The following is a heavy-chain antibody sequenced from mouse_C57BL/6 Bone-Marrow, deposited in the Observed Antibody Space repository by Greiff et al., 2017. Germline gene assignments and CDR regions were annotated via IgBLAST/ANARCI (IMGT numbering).Heavy chain of an antibody. CDR1: GYTFTDYE. CDR2: IDPETGGT. V-gene: IGHV1-15*01. D-gene: IGHD2-3*01. CDR3: TRRYESYFYYAMDY. J-gene: IGHJ4*01. Sequence: VQLQESGAELVRPGAPVTLSCKASGYTFTDYEMHWVKQTPVHGLEWIGAIDPETGGTAYNQKFKGKAILTADKSSSTAYMELRSLTSEDSAVYYCTRRYESYFYYAMDYWGQGTSVTVSS.